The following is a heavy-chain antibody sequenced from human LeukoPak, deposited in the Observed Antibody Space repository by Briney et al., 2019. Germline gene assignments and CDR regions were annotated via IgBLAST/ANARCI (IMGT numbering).Heavy chain of an antibody. CDR1: GFTFSSYG. D-gene: IGHD6-6*01. Sequence: GGSLRLSCAASGFTFSSYGMHWVRQAPGKGLEWVAVIWYDGSNKYYADSVKGRFTISRDNSKNTLYLQMNSLRAEDTAVYYCAGVDSEYSSFFFDYWGQGTLVTVSS. CDR2: IWYDGSNK. V-gene: IGHV3-33*01. J-gene: IGHJ4*02. CDR3: AGVDSEYSSFFFDY.